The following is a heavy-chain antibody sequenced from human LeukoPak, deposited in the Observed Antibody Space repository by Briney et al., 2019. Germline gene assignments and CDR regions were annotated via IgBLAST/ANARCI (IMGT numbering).Heavy chain of an antibody. J-gene: IGHJ4*02. Sequence: GGSLRLSCAASGFTFSSYGMSWVRQAPGKGLEWVSLISGSGGSTYYADSVKGRFTISRDNSKNTLYLQMNSLRAEDTAVYYCARHPDGSLSLDYWGQGTLVTVSS. CDR3: ARHPDGSLSLDY. D-gene: IGHD1-26*01. CDR1: GFTFSSYG. CDR2: ISGSGGST. V-gene: IGHV3-23*01.